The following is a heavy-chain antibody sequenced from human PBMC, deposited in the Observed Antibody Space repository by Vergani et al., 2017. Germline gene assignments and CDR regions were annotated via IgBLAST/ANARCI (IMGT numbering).Heavy chain of an antibody. D-gene: IGHD3-9*01. J-gene: IGHJ4*02. Sequence: QVQVVQSGAEVKKSGASVKVSCKTSGYTFSNYYMHWVRPAPGQGLEWMGIINPNGGHTNYAQKFQGRVTMSRDTSTSTVYMELSSLRSEDTAIYYCARGDYGILTGYRYWGQGTLVTVSA. CDR2: INPNGGHT. CDR3: ARGDYGILTGYRY. CDR1: GYTFSNYY. V-gene: IGHV1-46*03.